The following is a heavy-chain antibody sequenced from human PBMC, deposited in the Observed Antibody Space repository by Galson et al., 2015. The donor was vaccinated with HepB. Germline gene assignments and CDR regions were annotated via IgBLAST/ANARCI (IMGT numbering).Heavy chain of an antibody. V-gene: IGHV1-46*03. Sequence: SVKVSCKASGYTFTSYYMHWVRQAPGQGLEWLGVINPSGGSTTYAQKFQDRVTMTRDTSTSTAYMELSSLRSEDTAVYYCARGASGRSTAGYYMDVWGKGTTVTVSS. J-gene: IGHJ6*03. CDR1: GYTFTSYY. CDR3: ARGASGRSTAGYYMDV. CDR2: INPSGGST. D-gene: IGHD1-26*01.